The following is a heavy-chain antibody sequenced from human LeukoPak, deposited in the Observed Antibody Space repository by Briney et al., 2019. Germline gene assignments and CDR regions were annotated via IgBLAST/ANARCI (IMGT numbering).Heavy chain of an antibody. CDR2: INRRGHT. D-gene: IGHD2-21*02. V-gene: IGHV3-43*01. CDR3: AKEVDCPSDCLFFHS. J-gene: IGHJ4*02. Sequence: RTGGSLRLSCGASGFTFDRCTIHWVRQTPGKGLEWVSLINRRGHTFYADSVKGRFTISRDNSRNSVFLQMNSLRPEDTALYHCAKEVDCPSDCLFFHSWGQGTLVTVSS. CDR1: GFTFDRCT.